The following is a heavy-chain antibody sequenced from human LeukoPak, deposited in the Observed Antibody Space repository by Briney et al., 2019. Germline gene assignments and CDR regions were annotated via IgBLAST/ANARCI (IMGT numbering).Heavy chain of an antibody. V-gene: IGHV1-69*13. CDR1: GGTFSSYA. CDR3: ARDQDGYNAFDI. J-gene: IGHJ3*02. CDR2: IIPIFGTA. Sequence: GASVKVSCKASGGTFSSYAISWVRQAPGQGLEWMGGIIPIFGTANYAQKFQGRVTITADESTSTAYMELSSLRSEDTAVYYCARDQDGYNAFDIWGQGTMVTVSS. D-gene: IGHD5-24*01.